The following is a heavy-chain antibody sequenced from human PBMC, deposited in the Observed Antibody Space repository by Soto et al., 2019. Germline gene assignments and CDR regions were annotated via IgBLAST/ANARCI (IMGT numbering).Heavy chain of an antibody. V-gene: IGHV3-49*04. Sequence: GGSLRLSCTASGFTFGDYAMSWVRQAPGKGLEWVGFIRSKAYGGTTEYAASVKGRFTISRDDSKSIAYLQMNSLKTEDTAAYYCTRDRKYYGMDVWGQGTTVTVSS. CDR3: TRDRKYYGMDV. CDR1: GFTFGDYA. CDR2: IRSKAYGGTT. J-gene: IGHJ6*02.